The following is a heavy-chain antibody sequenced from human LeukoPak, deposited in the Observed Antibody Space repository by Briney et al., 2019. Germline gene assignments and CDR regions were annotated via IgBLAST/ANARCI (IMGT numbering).Heavy chain of an antibody. CDR2: ISGSGGST. D-gene: IGHD3-9*01. V-gene: IGHV3-23*01. Sequence: PGGSLRLSCVASGFTFSTYAMSWVRQAPGKGLEWVSGISGSGGSTYSSDSVKGRFTISRDNSKNTLYLQMNSLRAEDTAVYYCAKNGLYYDILTGYYNDAFDIWGQGTMVTVSS. CDR1: GFTFSTYA. CDR3: AKNGLYYDILTGYYNDAFDI. J-gene: IGHJ3*02.